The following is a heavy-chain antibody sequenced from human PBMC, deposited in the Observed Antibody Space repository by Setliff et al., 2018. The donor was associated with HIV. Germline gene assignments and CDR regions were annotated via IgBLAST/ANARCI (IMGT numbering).Heavy chain of an antibody. CDR2: IFTSGST. Sequence: SETLSLTCTVSGGSISSYYWSWMRQPPGKGLVWIGYIFTSGSTDYNPSLKSRVIISLDTSKNQFSLKLSSVTAADTAVYYCASHGDYYYYYMDVWGKGTTVTVSS. CDR1: GGSISSYY. J-gene: IGHJ6*03. D-gene: IGHD3-3*01. V-gene: IGHV4-4*09. CDR3: ASHGDYYYYYMDV.